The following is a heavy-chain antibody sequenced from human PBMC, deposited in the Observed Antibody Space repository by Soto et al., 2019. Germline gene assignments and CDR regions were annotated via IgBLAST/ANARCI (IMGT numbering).Heavy chain of an antibody. CDR2: IYYSGST. Sequence: PSETLSLTCTVCGDSISSYSSNYFRQPPGKGLEWIGYIYYSGSTNYNPSLKSRVTISVDTSKNQFSLKLSSVTAADTAVYYCARNKIAARPYNWFDPWGQGTLVTVSS. CDR3: ARNKIAARPYNWFDP. V-gene: IGHV4-59*01. CDR1: GDSISSYS. J-gene: IGHJ5*02. D-gene: IGHD6-6*01.